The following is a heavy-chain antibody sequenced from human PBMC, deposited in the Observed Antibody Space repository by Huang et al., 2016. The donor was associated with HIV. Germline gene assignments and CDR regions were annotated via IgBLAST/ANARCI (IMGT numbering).Heavy chain of an antibody. CDR1: GGTFSNLA. CDR3: AYWGNGYNSPFDC. Sequence: QVQLLQSGAEVKKPGSSVKVSCKASGGTFSNLAISWVRQAPGQGLEWMGGTSPICGVTNYAQKLQGRVTLNADERTTTAYMELTGLTSEDTAIYYCAYWGNGYNSPFDCWGQGTLVTVSS. J-gene: IGHJ4*02. V-gene: IGHV1-69*01. CDR2: TSPICGVT. D-gene: IGHD5-18*01.